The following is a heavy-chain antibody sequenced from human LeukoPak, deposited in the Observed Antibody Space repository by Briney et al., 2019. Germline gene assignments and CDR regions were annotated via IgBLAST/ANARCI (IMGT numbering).Heavy chain of an antibody. D-gene: IGHD1-20*01. Sequence: GASVKVSCKASGYTFNCYYMYCVRQPPGQGLEWVGRINPKNGDTNYAQKFQGRVTMTSDTSINMAYMELNRLRSDDTAVYYCVRDLSGINATSRGEDYWGQGTLVTVSS. CDR1: GYTFNCYY. CDR2: INPKNGDT. V-gene: IGHV1-2*06. CDR3: VRDLSGINATSRGEDY. J-gene: IGHJ4*02.